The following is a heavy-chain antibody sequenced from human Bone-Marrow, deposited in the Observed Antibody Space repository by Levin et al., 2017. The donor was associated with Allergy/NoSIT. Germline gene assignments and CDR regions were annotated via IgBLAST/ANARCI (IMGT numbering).Heavy chain of an antibody. D-gene: IGHD4-17*01. J-gene: IGHJ1*01. CDR3: ARPPLHPSPYGDYQYFQH. CDR2: IYHSGST. V-gene: IGHV4-38-2*01. CDR1: GYSISSGYY. Sequence: PSETLSLTCAVSGYSISSGYYWGWIRQPPGKGLEWIGSIYHSGSTYYNPSLKSRVTISVDTSKNQFSLKLSSVTAADTAVYYCARPPLHPSPYGDYQYFQHWGQGTLVTVSS.